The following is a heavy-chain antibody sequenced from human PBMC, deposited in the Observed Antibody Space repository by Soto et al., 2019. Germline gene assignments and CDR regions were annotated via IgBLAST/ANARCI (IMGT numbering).Heavy chain of an antibody. CDR3: ARGPVRFGELLLYYFDY. CDR2: INHSGST. CDR1: GGSFSGYY. V-gene: IGHV4-34*01. J-gene: IGHJ4*02. D-gene: IGHD3-10*01. Sequence: QVLLQQCGAGLLKPSETLSLTCAVYGGSFSGYYWSWIRQPPGKGLEWIGEINHSGSTNYNPSLKSRVTISVDTSKNQFSLKLSSVTAADTAVYYCARGPVRFGELLLYYFDYWCQGTLVTVSS.